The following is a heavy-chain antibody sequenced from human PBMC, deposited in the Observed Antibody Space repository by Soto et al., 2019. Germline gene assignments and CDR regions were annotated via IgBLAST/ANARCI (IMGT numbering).Heavy chain of an antibody. D-gene: IGHD6-6*01. Sequence: SQTLSLTCAISGDSVSSNTAAWNWIRSSPSRGLEWLGRTYYRSNWRHDYAVSVKSRITVNPDTSKNHFSLQLNSVTPDDTAVYHCARGVARTGRVLWGARTWVTVS. CDR3: ARGVARTGRVL. J-gene: IGHJ4*02. CDR1: GDSVSSNTAA. CDR2: TYYRSNWRH. V-gene: IGHV6-1*01.